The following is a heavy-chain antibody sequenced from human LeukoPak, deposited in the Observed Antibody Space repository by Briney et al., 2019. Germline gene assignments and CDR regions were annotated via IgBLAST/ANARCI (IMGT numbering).Heavy chain of an antibody. CDR2: INQDGSEK. V-gene: IGHV3-7*01. CDR1: GFTFSNYW. Sequence: PGGSLRLSCAASGFTFSNYWMSWVRQTPGKGLEWVANINQDGSEKYYVDSVKGRFTISRDNAKNSLYLQMNSLRAEDTAVYYCASRNGAHFDYWDQGTLVTVSS. J-gene: IGHJ4*02. D-gene: IGHD3-10*01. CDR3: ASRNGAHFDY.